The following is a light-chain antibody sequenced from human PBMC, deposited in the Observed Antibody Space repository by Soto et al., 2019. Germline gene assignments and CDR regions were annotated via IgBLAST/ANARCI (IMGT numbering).Light chain of an antibody. J-gene: IGLJ2*01. Sequence: QSVLTQPPSVSGAPGQRVSISCTGSSSNIGAGYDVHWYQQLPGTAPKLLIYGNSNRPSGVPDRFSGSKSGTSASLAITGRQAEDEADYYCQSYDSRRSGSVFGGGTKLTVL. CDR2: GNS. V-gene: IGLV1-40*01. CDR3: QSYDSRRSGSV. CDR1: SSNIGAGYD.